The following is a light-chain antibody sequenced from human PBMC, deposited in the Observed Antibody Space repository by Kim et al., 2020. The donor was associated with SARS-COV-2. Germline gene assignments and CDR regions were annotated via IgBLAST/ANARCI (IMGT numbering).Light chain of an antibody. CDR3: QQSHTAPLLT. J-gene: IGKJ4*01. V-gene: IGKV1-39*01. CDR2: AAS. CDR1: QNINSF. Sequence: DIQMTQSPSSLAASVGDRVTITCRASQNINSFLNWYQQRPGKAPKLLIYAASTLQIGVPSRFSGSGSGTDFTLTITSLQPEDFATYYYQQSHTAPLLTFGGGTKVDIK.